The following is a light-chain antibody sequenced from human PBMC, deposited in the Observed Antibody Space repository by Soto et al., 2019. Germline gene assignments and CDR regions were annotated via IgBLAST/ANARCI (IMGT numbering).Light chain of an antibody. CDR2: AAS. J-gene: IGKJ1*01. V-gene: IGKV3-20*01. CDR1: QSVSDNY. Sequence: EIVLTQSPGTLSSSPGERVILSCRASQSVSDNYLAWYQQKPGQRPRLLIYAASSRATGIPDRFSGSGSGTDFTLTISSLEPEDFAVYYCQQYAASPWAFGQGTKVDI. CDR3: QQYAASPWA.